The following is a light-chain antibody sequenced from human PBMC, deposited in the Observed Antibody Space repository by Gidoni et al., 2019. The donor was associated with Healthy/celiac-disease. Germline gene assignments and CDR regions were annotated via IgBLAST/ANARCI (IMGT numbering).Light chain of an antibody. J-gene: IGKJ2*04. Sequence: DIQMTQSPSSLSASVGDRVNITCRASQSISSYLNWYQQKPGKAPKLLIYAASSLQSGVPSRFSGSGSGTDFTLTISSLQPEDFATYYCQQSYSTPMCSFXQXTKLEIK. V-gene: IGKV1-39*01. CDR3: QQSYSTPMCS. CDR1: QSISSY. CDR2: AAS.